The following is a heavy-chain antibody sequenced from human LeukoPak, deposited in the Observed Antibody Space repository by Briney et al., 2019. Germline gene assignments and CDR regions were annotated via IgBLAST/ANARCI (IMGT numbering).Heavy chain of an antibody. Sequence: ASVKVSCKASGYTFTGYYMHWLRQAPGQGLEWMGWINPNSGGTNYAQKFQGRVTMTRDTSISTAYMELSRLRSDDTAVYYCARGIVATIRVYYYGMDVWGQGTTVTVSS. CDR1: GYTFTGYY. J-gene: IGHJ6*02. CDR3: ARGIVATIRVYYYGMDV. V-gene: IGHV1-2*02. D-gene: IGHD5-12*01. CDR2: INPNSGGT.